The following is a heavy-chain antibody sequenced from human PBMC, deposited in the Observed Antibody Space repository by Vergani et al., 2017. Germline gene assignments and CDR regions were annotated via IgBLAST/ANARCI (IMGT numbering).Heavy chain of an antibody. Sequence: QVQLVQSGAEVKKPGSSVKVSCKASGGTFSSYAISWVRQAPGQGLEWMGGIIPIFGTANYAQKFQGRVTTTADESTCTAYMELSSLRSEDTAVYYCARTLGTYCSRTSCQGYYYYYMDVWGKGTTVTVSS. CDR1: GGTFSSYA. V-gene: IGHV1-69*01. CDR2: IIPIFGTA. D-gene: IGHD2-2*01. CDR3: ARTLGTYCSRTSCQGYYYYYMDV. J-gene: IGHJ6*03.